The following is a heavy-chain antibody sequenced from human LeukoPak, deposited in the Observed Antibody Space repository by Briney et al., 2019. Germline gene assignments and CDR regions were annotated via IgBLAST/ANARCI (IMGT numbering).Heavy chain of an antibody. CDR1: GGSFSGYY. J-gene: IGHJ4*02. CDR2: INHSGST. Sequence: SETLSLTCAVYGGSFSGYYWSWIRQPTGKGLAWIGEINHSGSTNYNPTLKSRVTISVYTSKNQFSLKLSTVTASDTAVYYCARAPGYYDFWSGFDYWGQGTLVTVSS. CDR3: ARAPGYYDFWSGFDY. D-gene: IGHD3-3*01. V-gene: IGHV4-34*01.